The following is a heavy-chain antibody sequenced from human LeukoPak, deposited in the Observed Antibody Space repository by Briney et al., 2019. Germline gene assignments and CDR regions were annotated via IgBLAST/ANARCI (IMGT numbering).Heavy chain of an antibody. CDR1: GFTFSTYE. D-gene: IGHD3-22*01. J-gene: IGHJ4*02. CDR3: ARDGAEYYYDSSGYSLHFDY. Sequence: GGSLRLSCAASGFTFSTYEMDWVRQAPGKGLEWISYIDSNSRTIHYADSVRGRFTISRDNAKNSLYLQMNSLRAEDTAVYYCARDGAEYYYDSSGYSLHFDYWGQGTLVTVSS. CDR2: IDSNSRTI. V-gene: IGHV3-48*03.